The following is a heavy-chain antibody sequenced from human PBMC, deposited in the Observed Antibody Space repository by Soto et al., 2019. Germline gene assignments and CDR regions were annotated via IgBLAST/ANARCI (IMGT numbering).Heavy chain of an antibody. D-gene: IGHD5-18*01. J-gene: IGHJ4*02. V-gene: IGHV3-48*01. CDR2: ISGSGYPI. CDR3: ARVRGHSYGYVDY. Sequence: PGGSLRLSCAASGYSRFSYDSMNWVRQAPGKGLEWVSFISGSGYPIYYADSVRGRFTISRDNAKNSLSLQMDSLRVEDTAVYYCARVRGHSYGYVDYWGQGTLVTVSS. CDR1: GYSRFSYDS.